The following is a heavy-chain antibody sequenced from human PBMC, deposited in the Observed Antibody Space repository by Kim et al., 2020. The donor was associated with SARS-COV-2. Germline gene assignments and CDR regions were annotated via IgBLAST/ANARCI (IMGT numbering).Heavy chain of an antibody. D-gene: IGHD3-10*01. CDR3: AKELSGSRDY. CDR2: ISYDGSNK. V-gene: IGHV3-30*18. CDR1: GFTFSSYG. J-gene: IGHJ4*02. Sequence: GGSLRLSCAASGFTFSSYGMHWVRQAPGKGLEWVAVISYDGSNKYYADSVKGRFTISRDNSKNTLYLQMNSLRAEDTAVYYCAKELSGSRDYWGQGTLVTVSS.